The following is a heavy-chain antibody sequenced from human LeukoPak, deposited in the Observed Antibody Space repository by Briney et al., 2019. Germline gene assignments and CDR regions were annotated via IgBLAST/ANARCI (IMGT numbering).Heavy chain of an antibody. V-gene: IGHV3-7*03. CDR1: GFTFSSYW. CDR3: AHSSSWRGSEFDY. J-gene: IGHJ4*02. D-gene: IGHD6-13*01. CDR2: IKQDGSEK. Sequence: PGGSLRLSCAASGFTFSSYWMSWVRQAPGKGLEWVANIKQDGSEKYYVDSVKGRFTISRDNAKNSLYLQMNSLRAEDTAVYYCAHSSSWRGSEFDYWGQGTLVTVSS.